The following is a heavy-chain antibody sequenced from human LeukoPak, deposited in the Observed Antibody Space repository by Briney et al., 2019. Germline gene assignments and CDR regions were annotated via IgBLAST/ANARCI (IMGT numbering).Heavy chain of an antibody. V-gene: IGHV3-53*01. J-gene: IGHJ2*01. CDR3: ARNPGSSSGSYEADWYFDL. D-gene: IGHD3-10*01. CDR1: GFTVSSNY. Sequence: PGGSLRLSCPASGFTVSSNYMSWVRQAPGKGLEWVSVIYSGGSTYYADSVKGRFTISRDNSKNTLYLQMNSLRAEDTAVYYCARNPGSSSGSYEADWYFDLWGRGTLVTVSS. CDR2: IYSGGST.